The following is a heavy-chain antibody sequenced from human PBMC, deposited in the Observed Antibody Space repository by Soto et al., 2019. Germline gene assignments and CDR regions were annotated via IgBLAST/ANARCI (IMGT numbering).Heavy chain of an antibody. V-gene: IGHV3-30-3*01. J-gene: IGHJ4*02. CDR1: GFTFSSYA. D-gene: IGHD1-26*01. CDR2: ISYDGSNK. CDR3: ARDQTFPGYSGSSPRGAFDY. Sequence: PGGSLRLSCAASGFTFSSYAMHWVRQAPGKGLEWVAVISYDGSNKYYADSVKGRFTISRDNSKNTLYLQMNSLRAEDTAVYYCARDQTFPGYSGSSPRGAFDYWGQGTLVTVSS.